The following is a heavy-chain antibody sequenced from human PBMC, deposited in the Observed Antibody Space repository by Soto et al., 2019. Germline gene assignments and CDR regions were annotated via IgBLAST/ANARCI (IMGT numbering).Heavy chain of an antibody. CDR1: GDSVSSSSAA. D-gene: IGHD2-2*01. CDR3: ARDWTSSHFDC. CDR2: TYYRPKWYN. J-gene: IGHJ4*02. Sequence: PSQTLSLTCAISGDSVSSSSAAWNRIRQSPSRGLEWLGRTYYRPKWYNDYGVSVKSRITIEPDTSKNQFSLQLNSVTPEDTAVYYCARDWTSSHFDCWGQGTLVTVSS. V-gene: IGHV6-1*01.